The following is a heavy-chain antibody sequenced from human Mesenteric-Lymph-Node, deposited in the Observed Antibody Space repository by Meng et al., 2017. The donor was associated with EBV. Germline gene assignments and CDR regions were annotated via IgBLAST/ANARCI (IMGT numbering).Heavy chain of an antibody. CDR3: ARGYSSGWFDP. D-gene: IGHD6-19*01. Sequence: QEQLGESGGVLVKAGGALTFSCAASAFTFSDYYMSWIRQAPGKGLVWHSYVSSSGSTQIYADSVRGRFTISRDNAKNSLYLQMNSLRAEDTATYYCARGYSSGWFDPWGQGTLVTVSS. J-gene: IGHJ5*02. CDR1: AFTFSDYY. CDR2: VSSSGSTQ. V-gene: IGHV3-11*01.